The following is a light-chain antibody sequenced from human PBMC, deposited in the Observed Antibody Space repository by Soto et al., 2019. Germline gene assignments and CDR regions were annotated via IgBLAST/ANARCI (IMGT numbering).Light chain of an antibody. J-gene: IGKJ2*01. Sequence: DIQMTQSPSSLSASVGDRVTITCRASQGVSGYLHWYQVKPGKAPKLLIYNAASLQSGVPSRFSGSGYGTGFTLTISSLQLEDFATYYCQQSYSTPPYTFGQGTKLEI. CDR2: NAA. CDR3: QQSYSTPPYT. CDR1: QGVSGY. V-gene: IGKV1-39*01.